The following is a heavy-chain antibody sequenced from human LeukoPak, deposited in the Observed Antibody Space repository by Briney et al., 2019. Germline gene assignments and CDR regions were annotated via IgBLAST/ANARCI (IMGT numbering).Heavy chain of an antibody. D-gene: IGHD6-19*01. CDR1: GFTFISYA. J-gene: IGHJ4*02. CDR2: ISGSGGST. V-gene: IGHV3-23*01. CDR3: AKDGAVAGFRGNFDY. Sequence: SGGSLRLSCAASGFTFISYAMSWVRQAPGKGLEWVSAISGSGGSTYYADSVKGRFTISRDNSKNTLYLQMNSLRAEDTAVYYCAKDGAVAGFRGNFDYWGQGTLVTVSS.